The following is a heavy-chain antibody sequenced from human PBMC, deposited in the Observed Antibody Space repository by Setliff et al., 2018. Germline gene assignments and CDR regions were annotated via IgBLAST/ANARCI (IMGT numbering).Heavy chain of an antibody. CDR2: IFYSGDT. V-gene: IGHV4-59*02. J-gene: IGHJ4*02. Sequence: SETLSLTCAVSGGSVRSHYWGWIRHSPGKGLEWIGFIFYSGDTKSNPSLKSRVTMSVDTSKNQFSLQLGSVTAADTAVYYCARDRTYYGSGTYTRWFDYWGQGTLVTVSS. CDR1: GGSVRSHY. D-gene: IGHD3-10*01. CDR3: ARDRTYYGSGTYTRWFDY.